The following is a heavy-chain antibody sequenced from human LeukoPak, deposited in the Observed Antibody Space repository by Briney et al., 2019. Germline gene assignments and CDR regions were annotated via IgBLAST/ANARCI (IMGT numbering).Heavy chain of an antibody. CDR3: ARAPNYCGGDCYSQWFDP. J-gene: IGHJ5*02. D-gene: IGHD2-21*02. CDR1: GYTLTELS. Sequence: ASVKVSCKVSGYTLTELSMHWVRQAPGQGLEWMGIINPSGGSTSYAQKFQGRVTMTRDMSTSTVYMELSSLRSEDTAVYYCARAPNYCGGDCYSQWFDPWGQGTLVTVSS. V-gene: IGHV1-46*01. CDR2: INPSGGST.